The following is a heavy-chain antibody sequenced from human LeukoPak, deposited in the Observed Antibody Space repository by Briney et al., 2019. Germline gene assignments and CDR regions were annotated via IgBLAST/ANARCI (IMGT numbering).Heavy chain of an antibody. Sequence: GGSLRLSCAASGFTFSSYAMSWVRQAPGKGLEWVSVIYSGGSTYYADSVKGRFTISRDNSKNTLYLQMNSLRAEDTAVYYCASTRTRWWGTAFDIWGQGTMVTVSS. V-gene: IGHV3-53*01. J-gene: IGHJ3*02. CDR2: IYSGGST. CDR1: GFTFSSYA. D-gene: IGHD2-15*01. CDR3: ASTRTRWWGTAFDI.